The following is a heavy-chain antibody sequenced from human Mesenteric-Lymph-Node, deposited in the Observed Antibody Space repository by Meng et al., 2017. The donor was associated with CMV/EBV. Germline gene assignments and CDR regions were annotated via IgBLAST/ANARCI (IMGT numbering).Heavy chain of an antibody. CDR3: ARGSPSAYCNTNRCYFGADF. D-gene: IGHD2/OR15-2a*01. CDR2: MNPNSGET. Sequence: ASVKVSCKASGYTFTHYYIHWVRQAPAQGLEWMGWMNPNSGETGYEQKFQGRVTITWDTSISTVYMELSSLRSEDTAVYYCARGSPSAYCNTNRCYFGADFWGQGTLVTVSS. J-gene: IGHJ4*02. V-gene: IGHV1-8*02. CDR1: GYTFTHYY.